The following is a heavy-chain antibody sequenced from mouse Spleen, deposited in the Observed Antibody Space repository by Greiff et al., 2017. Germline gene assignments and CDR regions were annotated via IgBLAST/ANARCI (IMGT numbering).Heavy chain of an antibody. Sequence: QVQLQQSGPELVKPGASVKISCKASGYAFSSSWMNWVKQRPGKGLEWIGRIYPGDGDTNYNGKFKGKATLTADKSSSTAYMQLSSLTSEDSAVYFCARCGYYGCYAMDYWGQGTSVTVSS. CDR1: GYAFSSSW. J-gene: IGHJ4*01. CDR2: IYPGDGDT. V-gene: IGHV1-82*01. CDR3: ARCGYYGCYAMDY. D-gene: IGHD1-1*01.